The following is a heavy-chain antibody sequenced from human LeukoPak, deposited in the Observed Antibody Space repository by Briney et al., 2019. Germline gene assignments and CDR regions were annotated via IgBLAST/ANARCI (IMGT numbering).Heavy chain of an antibody. CDR2: INYSGST. Sequence: SETLSLTCTVSGGSISSSSYYWGWIRQPPGKGLEWIGSINYSGSTYYNPSLESRITISVDTSKNQYSLNLSSVTAADTAVYYCARESGDPDLWGRGTLVTVSS. J-gene: IGHJ2*01. CDR1: GGSISSSSYY. V-gene: IGHV4-39*02. CDR3: ARESGDPDL. D-gene: IGHD1-26*01.